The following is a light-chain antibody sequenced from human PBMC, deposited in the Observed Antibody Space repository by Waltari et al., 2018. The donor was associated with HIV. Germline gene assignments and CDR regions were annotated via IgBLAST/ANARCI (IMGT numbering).Light chain of an antibody. J-gene: IGLJ3*02. Sequence: SYELTQPSSVSVSPGQTARNTCSGDVLAKKYARWFQQKPGKAPVLVIYKDSERPSGIPERFSGSSSGTTVTLTISGAQVEDEAHYYCYSAADNDLRVFGGGTKLTVL. CDR1: VLAKKY. V-gene: IGLV3-27*01. CDR2: KDS. CDR3: YSAADNDLRV.